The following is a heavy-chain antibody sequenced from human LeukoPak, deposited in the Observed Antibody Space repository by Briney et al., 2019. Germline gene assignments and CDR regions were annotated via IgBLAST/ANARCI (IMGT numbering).Heavy chain of an antibody. CDR3: ARDLTSLSSGSYGGS. D-gene: IGHD1-26*01. J-gene: IGHJ5*02. V-gene: IGHV3-53*01. CDR2: IYSGGST. CDR1: GFTVSSNY. Sequence: GGALRLSCAASGFTVSSNYMSWVRQAPGKVLEWVSVIYSGGSTYYPDSVKGRFTISRDNSKNTLYLQMNSLRVEDTAVYCCARDLTSLSSGSYGGSWGQGTLVTVSS.